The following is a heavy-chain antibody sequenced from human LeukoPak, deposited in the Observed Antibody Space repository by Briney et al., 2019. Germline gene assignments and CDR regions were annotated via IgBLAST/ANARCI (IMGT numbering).Heavy chain of an antibody. CDR3: EREGDDRGCALYYFDY. CDR1: GDSVSSNSAA. V-gene: IGHV6-1*01. J-gene: IGHJ4*02. Sequence: SQTLSLTCAISGDSVSSNSAAWNWIRQSPSRGLEWLGRTYYRSKWYNDYAVSVKSRITINPDTSKNQFSLQLNSVTPEDTAVYYCEREGDDRGCALYYFDYWGQGTLVTVSS. D-gene: IGHD6-19*01. CDR2: TYYRSKWYN.